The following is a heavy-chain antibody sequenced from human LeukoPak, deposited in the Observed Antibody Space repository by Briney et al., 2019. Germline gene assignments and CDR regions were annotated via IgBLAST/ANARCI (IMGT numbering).Heavy chain of an antibody. CDR1: GFTFSSYA. Sequence: GGSLRLSCAASGFTFSSYAMSWVRQTPGKGLEWVSTISNSDGSTYYADSVKGRFTISRDNSENTLYLQMNSLRAEDTAVYYCAKATGYLLWGQGTLVTVSS. D-gene: IGHD1-14*01. CDR3: AKATGYLL. J-gene: IGHJ4*02. V-gene: IGHV3-23*01. CDR2: ISNSDGST.